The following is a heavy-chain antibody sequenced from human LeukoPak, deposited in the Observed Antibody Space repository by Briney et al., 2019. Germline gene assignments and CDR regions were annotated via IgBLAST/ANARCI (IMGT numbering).Heavy chain of an antibody. Sequence: GGSLRLSCAASGFTFSSYAMSWVRQAPGKGLEWVSTIRGSGGGTYYADSVKGRFTISRDNSKNTLYLQMNSLRDEDTALYYCAKAGIGVVGYFDYWGQGTLVTVSS. J-gene: IGHJ4*02. CDR3: AKAGIGVVGYFDY. D-gene: IGHD6-19*01. CDR2: IRGSGGGT. CDR1: GFTFSSYA. V-gene: IGHV3-23*01.